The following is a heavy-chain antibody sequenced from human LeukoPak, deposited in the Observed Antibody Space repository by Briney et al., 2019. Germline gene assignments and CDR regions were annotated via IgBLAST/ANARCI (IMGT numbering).Heavy chain of an antibody. D-gene: IGHD5-18*01. Sequence: SESLSLTCTVSGGSISSYYWSWIRQPPGKGLEWIGYIYYSGSTNYNPSLKSRVTISVDTSKNQFSLKLSSVTAADTAVYYCARESLLMVNAFDIWGQGTMVTVSS. V-gene: IGHV4-59*01. J-gene: IGHJ3*02. CDR1: GGSISSYY. CDR3: ARESLLMVNAFDI. CDR2: IYYSGST.